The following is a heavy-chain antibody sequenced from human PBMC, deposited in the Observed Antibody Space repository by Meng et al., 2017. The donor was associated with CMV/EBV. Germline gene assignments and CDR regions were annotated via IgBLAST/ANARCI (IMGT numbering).Heavy chain of an antibody. D-gene: IGHD5-18*01. CDR1: GFTVSSNY. CDR3: ARDSGGYSYGYGDY. Sequence: GESLKISCAASGFTVSSNYMSWVRQAPGKGLEWVSVIYSGGSTYYADSVKGRFTISSDNSKNTLYLQMNSLRAEDTAVYYCARDSGGYSYGYGDYWGQGTLVTVSS. CDR2: IYSGGST. J-gene: IGHJ4*02. V-gene: IGHV3-53*01.